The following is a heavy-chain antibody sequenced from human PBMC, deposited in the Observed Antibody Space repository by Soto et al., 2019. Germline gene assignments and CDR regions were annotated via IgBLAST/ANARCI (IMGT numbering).Heavy chain of an antibody. CDR2: IYYSGST. V-gene: IGHV4-39*01. J-gene: IGHJ4*02. CDR3: AVCYSGYDYNFDY. D-gene: IGHD5-12*01. CDR1: GGSISSSSYY. Sequence: SETLSLTCTVSGGSISSSSYYWGWIRQPPGKGLEWIVSIYYSGSTYYNPSLKSRVTISVDTSKNQFSLKLSSVTAADTAVYYCAVCYSGYDYNFDYWGQGTLVTVSS.